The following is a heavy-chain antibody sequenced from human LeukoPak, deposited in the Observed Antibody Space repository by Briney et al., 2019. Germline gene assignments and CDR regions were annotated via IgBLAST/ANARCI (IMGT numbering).Heavy chain of an antibody. CDR3: ITDSGTTGPGRNDY. D-gene: IGHD3-10*01. CDR1: GFTFSNAW. Sequence: SGGSLRLSCAASGFTFSNAWMNWVRQAPGKGLEWVGRIKSKTDGGTTDYAAPVKGRFTISRDDSKTTLYLQMNSLKTEDTAVYYCITDSGTTGPGRNDYWGQGTLVTVSS. V-gene: IGHV3-15*07. J-gene: IGHJ4*02. CDR2: IKSKTDGGTT.